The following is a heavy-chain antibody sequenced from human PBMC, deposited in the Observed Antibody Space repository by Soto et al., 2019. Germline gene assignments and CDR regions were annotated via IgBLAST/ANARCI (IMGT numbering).Heavy chain of an antibody. CDR1: GFTFSSYA. V-gene: IGHV3-23*01. Sequence: EVKLLDSGGGLVQTGGSLRLSCAASGFTFSSYAMGWVRQAPGKGLDWDPVISGSGGITYSADPVKGRFTISRDNSKNILYLQMNGQRAEDTAVYYCAKGITDTGGYYYYSMDVWGQGTAVTVSS. CDR3: AKGITDTGGYYYYSMDV. D-gene: IGHD3-16*01. CDR2: ISGSGGIT. J-gene: IGHJ6*02.